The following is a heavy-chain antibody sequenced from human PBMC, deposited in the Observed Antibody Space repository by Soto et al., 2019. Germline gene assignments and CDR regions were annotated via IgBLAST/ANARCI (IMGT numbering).Heavy chain of an antibody. CDR2: IWYDGSNK. V-gene: IGHV3-33*01. J-gene: IGHJ5*02. D-gene: IGHD3-16*01. Sequence: LRLSCAASGFTFSSYGLHWVRQAPGKGLEWVAVIWYDGSNKYYADSVKGRFTISRDNSKSTLYLQMNSLRAEDTAVYYCAREGPSLGVHNWLNPCGKRTLVIFSS. CDR1: GFTFSSYG. CDR3: AREGPSLGVHNWLNP.